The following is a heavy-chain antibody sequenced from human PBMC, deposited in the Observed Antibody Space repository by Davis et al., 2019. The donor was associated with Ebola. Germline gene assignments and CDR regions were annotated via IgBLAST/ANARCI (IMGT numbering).Heavy chain of an antibody. CDR3: ATSSQTVPPDY. Sequence: AASVKVSCKAFGDTFISDYMNWVRQAPGQGLEWMGIINPSGGTTSYAQKFQGRVTMARDTSTSTVYMKLSSLKSEDTAVYYCATSSQTVPPDYWGQGTLVTVSS. J-gene: IGHJ4*02. CDR2: INPSGGTT. V-gene: IGHV1-46*01. D-gene: IGHD4-17*01. CDR1: GDTFISDY.